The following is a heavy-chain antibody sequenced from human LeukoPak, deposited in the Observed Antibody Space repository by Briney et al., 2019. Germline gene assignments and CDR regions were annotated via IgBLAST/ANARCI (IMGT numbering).Heavy chain of an antibody. CDR1: GFTFSSDS. V-gene: IGHV3-21*01. CDR3: AREYSGYDEAFDY. J-gene: IGHJ4*02. CDR2: ISISSSYI. Sequence: GGSLRLSCAASGFTFSSDSMNWVRQAPGKGLEWVSYISISSSYIYYAHSVKGRFTISRDNAKNSLYLQMNSLRAEDTAVYYCAREYSGYDEAFDYWGQGTLVTVSS. D-gene: IGHD5-12*01.